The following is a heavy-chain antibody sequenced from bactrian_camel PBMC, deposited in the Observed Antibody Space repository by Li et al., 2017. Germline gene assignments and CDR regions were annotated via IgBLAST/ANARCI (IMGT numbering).Heavy chain of an antibody. CDR3: AARGPYCYTKLSVRDFTY. V-gene: IGHV3S63*01. CDR1: GYSHFDHS. CDR2: IDKLDSRR. Sequence: HVQLVESGGGSVQAGGSLRLSCTVSGYSHFDHSMGWFRQVPGKEREGVAFIDKLDSRRGYADSVKGRFTISKDNAKNTVYLQMNSLKPEDTAMYYCAARGPYCYTKLSVRDFTYWGQGTQVTVS. D-gene: IGHD2*01. J-gene: IGHJ6*01.